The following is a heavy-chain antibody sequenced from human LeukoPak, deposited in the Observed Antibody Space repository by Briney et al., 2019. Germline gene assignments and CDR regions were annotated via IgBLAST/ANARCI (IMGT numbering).Heavy chain of an antibody. CDR3: ASARPHAHLTHYEALEF. J-gene: IGHJ3*01. CDR1: DYPHIDFV. V-gene: IGHV1-24*01. Sequence: ASVRVSCTVFDYPHIDFVIHWVRKAPGQGLEWMGGFAPEDGAAIYARDFQDRATMSEDASKDTAYMELQNLRSEDTAVYYCASARPHAHLTHYEALEFWGQGTMVIVSS. CDR2: FAPEDGAA. D-gene: IGHD3-3*02.